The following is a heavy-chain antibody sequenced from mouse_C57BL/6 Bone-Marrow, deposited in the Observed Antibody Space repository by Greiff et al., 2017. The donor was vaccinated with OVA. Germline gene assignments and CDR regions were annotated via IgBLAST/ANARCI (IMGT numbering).Heavy chain of an antibody. CDR2: IYPSSGTT. CDR3: ARGWFYAMDY. J-gene: IGHJ4*01. D-gene: IGHD1-1*02. CDR1: GYTFTSYG. Sequence: QVQLQQSGAELARPGASVKLSCKASGYTFTSYGISWVKQSTGQGLEWIGEIYPSSGTTYYNEKFKGKATLTADKSSSTAYMELRSLTSEDSAVYFCARGWFYAMDYWGQGTSVTVSS. V-gene: IGHV1-81*01.